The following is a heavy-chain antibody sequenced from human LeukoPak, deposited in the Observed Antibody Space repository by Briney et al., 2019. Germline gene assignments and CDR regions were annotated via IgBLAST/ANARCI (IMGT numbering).Heavy chain of an antibody. V-gene: IGHV1-69*01. CDR3: ATDHTPSRDGYNGAPPALDY. Sequence: VASVKVSCKASGGTFSSYAISWVRQAPGQGLEWMGGIIPIFGTANYAQKFQGRVTITADESTSTAYMELSSLRSEDTAVYYCATDHTPSRDGYNGAPPALDYWGQGTLVTVSS. CDR2: IIPIFGTA. D-gene: IGHD5-24*01. CDR1: GGTFSSYA. J-gene: IGHJ4*02.